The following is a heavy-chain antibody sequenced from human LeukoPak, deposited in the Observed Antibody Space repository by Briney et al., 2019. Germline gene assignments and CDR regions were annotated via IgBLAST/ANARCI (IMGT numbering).Heavy chain of an antibody. J-gene: IGHJ5*02. Sequence: PSETLSLTCAVPGYSISSGFLWGWIRQPPGKGLEWIGRIYRSGNTYYNPSLKSRITMSVDTSKNQFSLKLSSVTAADTAVYYCARDPRWLTPDCNTIGCYVNWFDPWGQGTLVTVSS. CDR3: ARDPRWLTPDCNTIGCYVNWFDP. CDR2: IYRSGNT. V-gene: IGHV4-38-2*02. D-gene: IGHD2/OR15-2a*01. CDR1: GYSISSGFL.